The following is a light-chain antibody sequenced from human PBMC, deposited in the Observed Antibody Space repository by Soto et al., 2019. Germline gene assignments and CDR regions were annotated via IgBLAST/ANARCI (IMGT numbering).Light chain of an antibody. CDR2: GAS. CDR3: QQYGSSMIT. J-gene: IGKJ5*01. CDR1: QSVGSSY. Sequence: EIVLTQSPGTLSLSPGERATLSCSASQSVGSSYLAWYQQKPGQAPRLIIYGASSRATGIRDRFSGSGAGTDCTRTISRLEPEDFAVDYCQQYGSSMITFGQGTRLEIK. V-gene: IGKV3-20*01.